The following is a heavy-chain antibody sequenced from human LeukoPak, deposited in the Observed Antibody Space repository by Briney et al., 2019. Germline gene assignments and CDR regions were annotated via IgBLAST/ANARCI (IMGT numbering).Heavy chain of an antibody. CDR1: GGSFSGYY. V-gene: IGHV4-34*01. J-gene: IGHJ6*03. CDR2: INHSGST. Sequence: PSETLSLTCAVYGGSFSGYYWSWIRQPPGKGLEWIGEINHSGSTNYNPSLKSRVTISVDTSKNQFSLKLSSVTAADTAVYFCARRLETHIDSYYYYYMDVWGKGTTVTVSS. CDR3: ARRLETHIDSYYYYYMDV. D-gene: IGHD2-21*01.